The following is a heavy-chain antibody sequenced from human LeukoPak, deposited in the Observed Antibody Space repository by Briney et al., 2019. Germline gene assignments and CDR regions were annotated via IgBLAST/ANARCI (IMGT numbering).Heavy chain of an antibody. Sequence: GRSLRLSCAASGFTFSSYAMHWVRQAPGKGLEWVAVISYAGSNKYYADSVKGRFTISRDNSKNTLYLQMNSLRAEDTAVYYCAREKPITIFGVVMMGAFDIWGQGTMVTVSS. CDR2: ISYAGSNK. D-gene: IGHD3-3*01. CDR3: AREKPITIFGVVMMGAFDI. CDR1: GFTFSSYA. V-gene: IGHV3-30*01. J-gene: IGHJ3*02.